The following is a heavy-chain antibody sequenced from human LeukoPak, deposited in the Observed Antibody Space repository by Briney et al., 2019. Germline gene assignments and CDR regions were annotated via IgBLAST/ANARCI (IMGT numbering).Heavy chain of an antibody. CDR2: INPNSGGT. CDR3: ARGTDGEMATTYFDY. V-gene: IGHV1-2*02. CDR1: GYTFTGYY. J-gene: IGHJ4*02. D-gene: IGHD5-24*01. Sequence: ASVKVSCKASGYTFTGYYMHWVRQAPGQGLEWMGWINPNSGGTNYAQKFQGRVTMTRDTSISTAYMELSRLRSDDTAVYYCARGTDGEMATTYFDYWGQGTLVTVSS.